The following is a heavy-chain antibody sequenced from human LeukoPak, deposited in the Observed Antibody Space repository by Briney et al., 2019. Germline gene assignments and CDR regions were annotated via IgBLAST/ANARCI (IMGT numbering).Heavy chain of an antibody. CDR1: GFTFSSYG. Sequence: GGSLRLSCAASGFTFSSYGMHWVRQAPGEGLEWVAVIWYDGSNKYYADSVKGRFTISRDNSKNTLYLQMNSLRAEDTAVYYCARDHHIVVVPAAMVMTRTRYGMDVWGKGTTVTVSS. D-gene: IGHD2-2*01. CDR3: ARDHHIVVVPAAMVMTRTRYGMDV. J-gene: IGHJ6*04. V-gene: IGHV3-33*01. CDR2: IWYDGSNK.